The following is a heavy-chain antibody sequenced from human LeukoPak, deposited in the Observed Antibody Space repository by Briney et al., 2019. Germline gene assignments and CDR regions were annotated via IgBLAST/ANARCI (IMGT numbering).Heavy chain of an antibody. D-gene: IGHD5-12*01. Sequence: GASVKVSCKASGYTFTSYDINWVRQATGQGLEWMGWMNPNSGNTGYAQKFQGRVTMTRNTSISTAYMELSSLRSDDTAVYYCARQLSPDICFDNWGQGTLVTVSS. CDR3: ARQLSPDICFDN. CDR2: MNPNSGNT. J-gene: IGHJ4*02. V-gene: IGHV1-8*01. CDR1: GYTFTSYD.